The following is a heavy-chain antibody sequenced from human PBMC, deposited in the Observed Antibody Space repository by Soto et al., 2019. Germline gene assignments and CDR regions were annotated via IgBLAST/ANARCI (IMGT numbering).Heavy chain of an antibody. CDR2: ISSSSSTI. J-gene: IGHJ3*02. CDR3: ARRSGSYPHAFDI. Sequence: EVQLVESGGGLVQRGGSLRLSCAASGFTFSSYIMNWVRQAPGKGLEWVSYISSSSSTIYYADSVKGRFTISRDNAKNSLYQQMNSLRDEETAVYYCARRSGSYPHAFDIWGQGTMVTVSS. CDR1: GFTFSSYI. D-gene: IGHD1-26*01. V-gene: IGHV3-48*02.